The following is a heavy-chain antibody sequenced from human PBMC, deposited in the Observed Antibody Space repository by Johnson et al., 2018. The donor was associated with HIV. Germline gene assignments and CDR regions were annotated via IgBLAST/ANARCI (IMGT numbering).Heavy chain of an antibody. J-gene: IGHJ3*02. Sequence: QVQLVESGGGVVQPGRSLRLSCAASGFTFSSYAMHWVRQAPGKGLEWVAVISYDGSNKYYADSVKGRFTISRDNSKNTLYLQMNSLRAEDTAVYYCAKARGYNYFIDAFDIWGQGTMVTVSS. V-gene: IGHV3-30-3*01. CDR1: GFTFSSYA. CDR3: AKARGYNYFIDAFDI. CDR2: ISYDGSNK. D-gene: IGHD5-18*01.